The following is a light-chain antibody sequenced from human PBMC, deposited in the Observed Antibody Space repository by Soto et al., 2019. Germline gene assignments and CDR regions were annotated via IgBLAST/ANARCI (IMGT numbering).Light chain of an antibody. CDR2: GAS. CDR3: QQYGSSPTWT. J-gene: IGKJ1*01. CDR1: QSVSSSY. V-gene: IGKV3-20*01. Sequence: EIVLTQSPGTLSLSPGERATLSCRASQSVSSSYLAWYQQKPGQAPRLLIYGASSRATGIPDRFSGSGSGTDFTLTISSLEPEDFAVYYCQQYGSSPTWTFGQGTKVDI.